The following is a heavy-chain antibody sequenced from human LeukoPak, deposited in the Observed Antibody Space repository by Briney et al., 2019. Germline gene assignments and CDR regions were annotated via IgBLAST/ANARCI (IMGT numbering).Heavy chain of an antibody. Sequence: PGGSLRLSCAASGFTFSSYGMHWVRQAPGKGLEWVAVISYDGSNKYYADSVKGRFTISRDNSKNTLYLQMNSLRAEDTAVYYCIVGATTWGQGTLVTVSS. CDR1: GFTFSSYG. V-gene: IGHV3-30*03. CDR3: IVGATT. J-gene: IGHJ5*02. D-gene: IGHD1-26*01. CDR2: ISYDGSNK.